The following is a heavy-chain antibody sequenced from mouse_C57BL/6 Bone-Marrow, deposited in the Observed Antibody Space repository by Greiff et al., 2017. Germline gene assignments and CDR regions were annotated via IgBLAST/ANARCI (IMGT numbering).Heavy chain of an antibody. CDR1: GFNIKNTY. D-gene: IGHD1-1*01. CDR2: IDPANGNT. J-gene: IGHJ2*01. Sequence: VQLQQSVAELVRPGASVKLSCPASGFNIKNTYMHWVKQRPEQGLEWIGRIDPANGNTKYAPKFQGKATITADTSSNTAYLQLSSLTSEDTAIYYCAEGYYGSSYYFDYWGQGATLTVSS. CDR3: AEGYYGSSYYFDY. V-gene: IGHV14-3*01.